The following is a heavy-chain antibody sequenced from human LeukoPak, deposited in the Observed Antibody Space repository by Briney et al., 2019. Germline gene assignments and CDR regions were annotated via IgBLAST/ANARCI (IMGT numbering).Heavy chain of an antibody. CDR2: VYTSGST. D-gene: IGHD1-26*01. Sequence: SETLSLTCNVSGGSISRYYWSWIRQPAGKGLEWIGRVYTSGSTNYNPSLKSRVTMSVETSKSQFSLKLSSVTAADTAIYYCARGGEVGGTGSRFDYRGQGTLVTVSS. J-gene: IGHJ4*02. V-gene: IGHV4-4*07. CDR1: GGSISRYY. CDR3: ARGGEVGGTGSRFDY.